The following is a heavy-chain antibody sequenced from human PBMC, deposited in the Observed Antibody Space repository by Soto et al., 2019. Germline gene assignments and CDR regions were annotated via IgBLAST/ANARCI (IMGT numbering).Heavy chain of an antibody. CDR1: GGTFSSYT. CDR2: IIPILGIA. J-gene: IGHJ5*02. Sequence: QVQLVQSGAEVKKPGSSVKVSCKASGGTFSSYTISWVRQAPGQGLEWMGRIIPILGIANYAQKFKGRVTSTEDKSTSTAYMELSSLRSEDTAVYYCARDPIVGATSWFDPWGQGTLVTVSS. D-gene: IGHD1-26*01. CDR3: ARDPIVGATSWFDP. V-gene: IGHV1-69*08.